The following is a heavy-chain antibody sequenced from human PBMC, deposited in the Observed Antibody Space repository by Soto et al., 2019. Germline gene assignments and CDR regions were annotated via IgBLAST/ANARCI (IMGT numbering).Heavy chain of an antibody. CDR2: IKDGGRT. Sequence: QVQLQQWGAGLLKPSETLSLNCAVNGGSLSGYYWSWIRQPPGKGLEWIGEIKDGGRTNYSPSLKSRATISSDTSNNQFSRRLYSVTAADMGVYYCVRGQEGVVATHWDQGTLVTVSS. CDR1: GGSLSGYY. CDR3: VRGQEGVVATH. V-gene: IGHV4-34*01. D-gene: IGHD5-12*01. J-gene: IGHJ4*02.